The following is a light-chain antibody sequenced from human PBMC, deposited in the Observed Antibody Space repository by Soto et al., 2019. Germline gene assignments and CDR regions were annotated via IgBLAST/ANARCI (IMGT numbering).Light chain of an antibody. V-gene: IGKV3-11*01. Sequence: EIVLTQSPATLSLSPGERATLSCRASQSVSSYLAWYQQKPGQAPRLLIYDASNRATGIPARFSGSGSGTDFALTISTRVPQDFAVYYCQQSSNCPPITFGQGTRLEIK. CDR3: QQSSNCPPIT. CDR2: DAS. J-gene: IGKJ5*01. CDR1: QSVSSY.